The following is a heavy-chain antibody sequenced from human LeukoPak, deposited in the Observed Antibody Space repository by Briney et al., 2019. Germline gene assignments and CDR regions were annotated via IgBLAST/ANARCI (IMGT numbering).Heavy chain of an antibody. Sequence: ASVKVSCKASGYTFTGYYMHWVRQAPGQGLEWMGWINPNSGGTNYAQKFQGRVTMTRDTSISTAYMELSRLRSDDTAVYYCARVRSWYVDALDIWGQGTMVTVSS. J-gene: IGHJ3*02. D-gene: IGHD6-13*01. CDR2: INPNSGGT. CDR1: GYTFTGYY. V-gene: IGHV1-2*02. CDR3: ARVRSWYVDALDI.